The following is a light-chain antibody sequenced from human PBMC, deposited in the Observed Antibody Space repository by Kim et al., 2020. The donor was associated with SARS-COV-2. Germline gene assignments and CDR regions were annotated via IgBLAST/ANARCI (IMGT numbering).Light chain of an antibody. CDR2: DVS. CDR1: SSDVGGYNY. CDR3: SSYTSSSTLYV. J-gene: IGLJ1*01. Sequence: SITISCTRTSSDVGGYNYVSWYQQHPGKAPKLMIYDVSNRPSGVSNRFSGSKSGNTASLTISGLQAEDEADYYCSSYTSSSTLYVFGTGTKVTVL. V-gene: IGLV2-14*03.